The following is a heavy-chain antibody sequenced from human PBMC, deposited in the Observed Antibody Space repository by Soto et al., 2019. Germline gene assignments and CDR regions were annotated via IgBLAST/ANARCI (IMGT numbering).Heavy chain of an antibody. J-gene: IGHJ4*02. Sequence: SETLSLTCAVYGGSFSGYYWSWIRQPPGKGLEWIGEINHSGSTNYNPSLKSRVIISVDTSKNQFSLKLSSVTAADTAVYYCASLGSPPFDYWGQGTLVTVSS. CDR2: INHSGST. D-gene: IGHD7-27*01. CDR3: ASLGSPPFDY. CDR1: GGSFSGYY. V-gene: IGHV4-34*01.